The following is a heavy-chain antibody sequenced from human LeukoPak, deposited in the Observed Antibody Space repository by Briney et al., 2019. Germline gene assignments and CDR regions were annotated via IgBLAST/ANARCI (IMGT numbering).Heavy chain of an antibody. D-gene: IGHD6-19*01. J-gene: IGHJ4*02. CDR1: GYTFTGYY. Sequence: ASVKVSCKASGYTFTGYYMHWVRQAPGQGLEWMGWINPNSGGTNYAQKFQGRVTMTRDASISTAYMELSSLRSDDTAVYYCARSRRIAVALFDYWGQGTLVTVSS. CDR3: ARSRRIAVALFDY. CDR2: INPNSGGT. V-gene: IGHV1-2*02.